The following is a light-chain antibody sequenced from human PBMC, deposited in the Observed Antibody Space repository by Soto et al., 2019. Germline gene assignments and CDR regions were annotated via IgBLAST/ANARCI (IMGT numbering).Light chain of an antibody. J-gene: IGKJ1*01. Sequence: EIRMTQSPATVSVNTGERATLSCRASQTVSSKLAWYQHKPGQAPRLLIYGASTRATGIPARFSGSGSGTEFTLTISSLQSEDFAVYYCQQYNNWPRTFGQGTK. CDR3: QQYNNWPRT. V-gene: IGKV3-15*01. CDR1: QTVSSK. CDR2: GAS.